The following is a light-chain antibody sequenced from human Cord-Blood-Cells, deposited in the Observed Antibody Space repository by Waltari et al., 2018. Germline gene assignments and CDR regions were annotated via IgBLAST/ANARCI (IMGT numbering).Light chain of an antibody. V-gene: IGLV2-11*01. Sequence: QSALTQPRSVSGSPGQSVTISCTGTSSDVGGYNYVSWYQQHPGKAPKLMIYDVSKRPSGDPARFSGSKSSNTASLTISGLQAEDEADYYCCSYAGSYTFVVFGGGTKLTVL. CDR2: DVS. J-gene: IGLJ2*01. CDR3: CSYAGSYTFVV. CDR1: SSDVGGYNY.